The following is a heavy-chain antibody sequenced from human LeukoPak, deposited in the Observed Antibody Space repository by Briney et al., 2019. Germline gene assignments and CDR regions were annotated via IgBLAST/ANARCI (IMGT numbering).Heavy chain of an antibody. CDR2: IRNKANGGTT. V-gene: IGHV3-49*04. Sequence: GRSLRLSCTTSGFTFSDYAVSWARQAPGKGLEWIGFIRNKANGGTTEYAASVKGRFTISRDDSKTIAHLQMSSLKTEDTAVYYCSRFYSSGWASGAFDIWGQGTMVTVSS. J-gene: IGHJ3*02. CDR1: GFTFSDYA. D-gene: IGHD3-22*01. CDR3: SRFYSSGWASGAFDI.